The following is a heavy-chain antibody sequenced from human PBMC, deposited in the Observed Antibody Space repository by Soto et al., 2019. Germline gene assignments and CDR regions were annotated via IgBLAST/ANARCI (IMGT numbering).Heavy chain of an antibody. Sequence: GASVKVSFKASGYTFTSYYMHWVRQAPGQGLEWMGIINPSGGSTSYAQKFQGRVTMTRDTSTSTVYMELSSLRSEDTAVYYCARALQGYDSSGYSYGMDVWGQGTTVTVSS. D-gene: IGHD3-22*01. J-gene: IGHJ6*02. CDR2: INPSGGST. CDR1: GYTFTSYY. V-gene: IGHV1-46*01. CDR3: ARALQGYDSSGYSYGMDV.